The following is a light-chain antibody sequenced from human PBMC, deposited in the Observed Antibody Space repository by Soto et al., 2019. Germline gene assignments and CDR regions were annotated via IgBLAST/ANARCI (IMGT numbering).Light chain of an antibody. CDR3: QSYDSSLSAYV. V-gene: IGLV1-40*01. Sequence: QAVVTQPPSVSGAPGQRVTISCTGSSSNIGAGYDVHWYQQLPGTAPKLLIYGNSNRPSGVPDRFSGSKSGTSASLAITGLQAEDEADYYCQSYDSSLSAYVFGTWTKLTVL. J-gene: IGLJ1*01. CDR1: SSNIGAGYD. CDR2: GNS.